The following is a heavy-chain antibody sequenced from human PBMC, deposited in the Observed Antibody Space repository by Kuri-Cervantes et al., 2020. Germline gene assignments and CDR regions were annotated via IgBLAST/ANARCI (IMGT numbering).Heavy chain of an antibody. Sequence: GGSLRLSCTASGFTFSSSALSWVRQAPGKGLEWVSAVSVNGDTTYYADSVKGRFTISRDNSQNTLSLQMNSLRAEDTAVYYCARGGSSWSLYSWGQGTLVTVSS. CDR2: VSVNGDTT. CDR3: ARGGSSWSLYS. D-gene: IGHD6-13*01. V-gene: IGHV3-23*01. CDR1: GFTFSSSA. J-gene: IGHJ4*02.